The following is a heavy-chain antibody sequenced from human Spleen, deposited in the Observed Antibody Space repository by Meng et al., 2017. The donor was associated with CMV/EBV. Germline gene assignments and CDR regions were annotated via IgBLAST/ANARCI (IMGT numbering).Heavy chain of an antibody. CDR2: TYYRSKWYN. Sequence: SGGSVSSNSAAWNWIRRSPSRVLEWVEMTYYRSKWYNDSALSVNSRIIITPETSNTQVFLQLTSVAPDDTSFYYCARGGDNGGLDYWGQGTLVTVSS. CDR3: ARGGDNGGLDY. CDR1: GGSVSSNSAA. D-gene: IGHD1-14*01. J-gene: IGHJ4*02. V-gene: IGHV6-1*01.